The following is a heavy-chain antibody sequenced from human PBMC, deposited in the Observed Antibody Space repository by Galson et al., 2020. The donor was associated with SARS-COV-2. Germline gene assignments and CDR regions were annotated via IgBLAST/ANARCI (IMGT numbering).Heavy chain of an antibody. CDR3: ARGFASDV. CDR2: ISYSGSTNWST. D-gene: IGHD3-3*01. Sequence: ETSETLSLTCSVSGDSITTNYWSWIRQPPGAGLEWVGYISYSGSTNWSTNYNPSLKSRLTISADTSKNQFSLKLSSVTAADTAVYYCARGFASDVWGQGTTVTVSS. CDR1: GDSITTNY. V-gene: IGHV4-59*12. J-gene: IGHJ6*02.